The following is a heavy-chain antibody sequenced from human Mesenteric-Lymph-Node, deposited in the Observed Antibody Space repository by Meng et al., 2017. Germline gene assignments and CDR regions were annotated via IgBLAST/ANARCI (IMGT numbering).Heavy chain of an antibody. J-gene: IGHJ4*02. CDR2: IHDSGST. V-gene: IGHV4-31*01. CDR3: ARTTIFGVVMTFDY. Sequence: VQLQGSGPGPVNPSPTLSLPCTVSGGSHSSGGYYWSWIRQHPGKGLEWIGYIHDSGSTYYNPSLKSLVSISVDTSKNQFSLKLSSVTAADTAVYYCARTTIFGVVMTFDYWGQGTLVTVSS. CDR1: GGSHSSGGYY. D-gene: IGHD3-3*01.